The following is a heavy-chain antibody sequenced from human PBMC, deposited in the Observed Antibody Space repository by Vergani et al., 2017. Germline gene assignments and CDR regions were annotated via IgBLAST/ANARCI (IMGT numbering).Heavy chain of an antibody. CDR2: VKWNGDSS. CDR3: AGRGSGDTYYFDY. V-gene: IGHV3-20*04. CDR1: GFTFGDYD. Sequence: EVQLVESGGGVVRPGGSLRLSCAASGFTFGDYDMNWVRQAPGKGLEWVSRVKWNGDSSVYADSVKGRFTISRDNAKNSLYLQMTSLRAEDTAFYYCAGRGSGDTYYFDYWGQGALVTVSS. J-gene: IGHJ4*02. D-gene: IGHD3-10*01.